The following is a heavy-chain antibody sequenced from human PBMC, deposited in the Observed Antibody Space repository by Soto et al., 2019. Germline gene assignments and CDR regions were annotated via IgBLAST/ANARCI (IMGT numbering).Heavy chain of an antibody. CDR3: AKGPTRGARSSWYAAWY. J-gene: IGHJ4*02. CDR1: GLTFSSYG. CDR2: ISYDGSNK. Sequence: LRLSCAASGLTFSSYGMHWARQAPGKGLEWVAVISYDGSNKYYADSVKGPFTISRSSSKNTLYLHMNSLRAKDTAVYYCAKGPTRGARSSWYAAWYWGQGTLVTVSS. D-gene: IGHD6-13*01. V-gene: IGHV3-30*18.